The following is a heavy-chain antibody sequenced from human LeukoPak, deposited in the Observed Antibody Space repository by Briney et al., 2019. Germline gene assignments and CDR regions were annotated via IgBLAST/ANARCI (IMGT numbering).Heavy chain of an antibody. Sequence: ASVKVSCKASGYTFTGYYMHWVRQAPGQGLEWMGWINPNSGGTNYAQKFQGRVTMTRDTSISTAYMELSRLRSDDTAVYYCARESPYSNWFDPWGQGTLVTVSS. CDR2: INPNSGGT. CDR1: GYTFTGYY. J-gene: IGHJ5*02. V-gene: IGHV1-2*02. CDR3: ARESPYSNWFDP. D-gene: IGHD4-11*01.